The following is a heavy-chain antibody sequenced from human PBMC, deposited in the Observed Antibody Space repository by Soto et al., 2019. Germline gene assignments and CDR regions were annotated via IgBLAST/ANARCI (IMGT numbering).Heavy chain of an antibody. CDR3: ERVDHRGYFAILTDY. D-gene: IGHD3-9*01. CDR1: GDSLSSGGHY. V-gene: IGHV4-31*03. J-gene: IGHJ4*02. Sequence: LGPAGPVSGDSLSSGGHYWSWIRQHPGKGLEWIGHIYDSVNTYYSPSLRSRVTISADMSKNQFSLKLRYVTAADTAVYYCERVDHRGYFAILTDYWGQGTLVTVYS. CDR2: IYDSVNT.